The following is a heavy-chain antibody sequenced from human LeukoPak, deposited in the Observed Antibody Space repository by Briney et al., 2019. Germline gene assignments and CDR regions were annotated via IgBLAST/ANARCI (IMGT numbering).Heavy chain of an antibody. Sequence: ASVKVSCKASGGTFSSYAISWVRQAPGQGLEWMGWINPKTGGAKYVQIFQGRVTMTRDASISTAFMDLSSLRSDDTAVYYCGRDGANSGIGYWGQGTLVTVSS. V-gene: IGHV1-2*02. CDR1: GGTFSSYA. D-gene: IGHD4-23*01. J-gene: IGHJ4*02. CDR3: GRDGANSGIGY. CDR2: INPKTGGA.